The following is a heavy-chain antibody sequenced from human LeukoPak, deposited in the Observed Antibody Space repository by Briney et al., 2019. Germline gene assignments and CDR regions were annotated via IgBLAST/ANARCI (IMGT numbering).Heavy chain of an antibody. CDR2: IYSGGST. CDR3: ARMGVYYDILTGPNPTYGMDV. V-gene: IGHV3-53*04. CDR1: GFTVSSNY. Sequence: GRSLRLSCAASGFTVSSNYMSWVSQDPGKGLEGVSDIYSGGSTYYAASVKGRFTISRHNSKNTLYLKMNSLRAEDTAVYYCARMGVYYDILTGPNPTYGMDVWGQGTTVTVSS. D-gene: IGHD3-9*01. J-gene: IGHJ6*02.